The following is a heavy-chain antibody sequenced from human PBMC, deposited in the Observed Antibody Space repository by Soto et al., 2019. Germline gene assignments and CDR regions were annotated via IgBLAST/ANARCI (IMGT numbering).Heavy chain of an antibody. CDR1: GDTFTFYS. D-gene: IGHD3-10*01. J-gene: IGHJ4*02. Sequence: QVQLVQSGAEVKRPGSSVKVSCKASGDTFTFYSINWVRQAPGLGLEWMGRINPILSMSNYAQRSQGRVTMTADNSTSTAYMELSSLRSEDTAIYYCASSYGSGYPAFDYWGQGALVTVSS. CDR2: INPILSMS. V-gene: IGHV1-69*02. CDR3: ASSYGSGYPAFDY.